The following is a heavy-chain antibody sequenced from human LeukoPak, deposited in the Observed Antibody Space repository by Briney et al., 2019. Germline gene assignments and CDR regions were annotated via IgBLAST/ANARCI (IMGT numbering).Heavy chain of an antibody. Sequence: GGSLRLSCAASGFTFSDYWMTWVRQAPGKGLEWVANIKPDGSEKYYVDSVKGRFTISRGNAKNSLYLQMNSLRAEDTAVYYCARDSSAQSYYWGQGTLVTVSS. J-gene: IGHJ4*02. CDR2: IKPDGSEK. V-gene: IGHV3-7*01. CDR1: GFTFSDYW. CDR3: ARDSSAQSYY. D-gene: IGHD3-22*01.